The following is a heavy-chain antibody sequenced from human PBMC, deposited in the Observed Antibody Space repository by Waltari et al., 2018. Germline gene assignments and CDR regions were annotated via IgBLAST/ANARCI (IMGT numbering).Heavy chain of an antibody. D-gene: IGHD3-10*01. CDR2: ISSRGRTI. V-gene: IGHV3-11*01. Sequence: QVQLVESGGGLVKPGGSMRLSCVGSGFIFNDYYMSWIRRAAGKGLELVSYISSRGRTIYYADSVKGRLTIFRDNAKNSLYLQMNSLRAEDTAVYFCARAWELPNYYYYGMDVWGQGTTVTVSS. CDR3: ARAWELPNYYYYGMDV. J-gene: IGHJ6*02. CDR1: GFIFNDYY.